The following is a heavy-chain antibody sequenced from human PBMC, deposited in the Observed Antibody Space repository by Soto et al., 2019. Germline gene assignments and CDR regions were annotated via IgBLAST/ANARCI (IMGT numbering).Heavy chain of an antibody. Sequence: QVQLQESGPGLVKPSQTLSLTCSVSGGAINNRDYYWSWIRQHPGKGLEWIGNIFCSGSTDYNPSLEGRLTIPIDTSKNEFSLKLTSVTAADTAVYYCARDRPAFKSFGSGMDVWGQGTTVTVSS. CDR3: ARDRPAFKSFGSGMDV. V-gene: IGHV4-31*03. CDR2: IFCSGST. CDR1: GGAINNRDYY. D-gene: IGHD3-16*01. J-gene: IGHJ6*02.